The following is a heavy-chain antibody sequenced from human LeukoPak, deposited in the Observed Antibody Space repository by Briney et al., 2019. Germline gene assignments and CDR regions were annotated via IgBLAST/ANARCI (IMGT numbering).Heavy chain of an antibody. J-gene: IGHJ3*02. Sequence: ASVEVSCKVSGFTLTNLPIHWVRQAPGKGLEWMGGFNPEARKKIYAHQFQGRLTMTEDTSADTAYMELRSLRSDDTAVYYCARDSLYDAFDIWGQGTMVTVSS. CDR2: FNPEARKK. CDR1: GFTLTNLP. CDR3: ARDSLYDAFDI. D-gene: IGHD2-2*02. V-gene: IGHV1-24*01.